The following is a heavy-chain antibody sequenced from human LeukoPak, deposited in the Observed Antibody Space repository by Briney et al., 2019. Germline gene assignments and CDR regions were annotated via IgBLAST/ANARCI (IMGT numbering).Heavy chain of an antibody. V-gene: IGHV4-34*01. CDR2: INHSGST. CDR3: ARGTYYYDSSGYSFDY. CDR1: GGSFSGYY. Sequence: PSETLSLTCAVYGGSFSGYYWSWIRQPPGKGLEWIGEINHSGSTDYNPSLKSRVTISVDTSKNQFSLKLSSVTAADTAVYYCARGTYYYDSSGYSFDYWGQGTLVTVSS. D-gene: IGHD3-22*01. J-gene: IGHJ4*02.